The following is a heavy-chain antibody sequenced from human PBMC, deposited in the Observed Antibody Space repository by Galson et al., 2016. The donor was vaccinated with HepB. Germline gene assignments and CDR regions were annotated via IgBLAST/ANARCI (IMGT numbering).Heavy chain of an antibody. CDR2: ISSSISYT. Sequence: SLRLSCAASGFTFSDYYLSWIRQAPGKGLEWISYISSSISYTYYADAVKGRFTSSGDNAENSLYLQMNSLRVEDTAVYYCAGGTMIRGLTWGQGTLVTVSS. V-gene: IGHV3-11*06. J-gene: IGHJ4*02. D-gene: IGHD3-10*01. CDR3: AGGTMIRGLT. CDR1: GFTFSDYY.